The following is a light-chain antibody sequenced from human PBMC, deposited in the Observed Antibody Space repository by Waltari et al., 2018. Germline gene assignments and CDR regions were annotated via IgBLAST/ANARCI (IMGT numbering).Light chain of an antibody. CDR2: DAS. Sequence: DIQMTQSPSSLSASVGDRVTITCQASLDISKRLNWYCQKVGKAPKLLIYDASKLDIGVPSRFSGSGSGTLFTLTISSLEPEDFATYFCQQYESLISFGQGTRLDLK. J-gene: IGKJ5*01. V-gene: IGKV1-33*01. CDR1: LDISKR. CDR3: QQYESLIS.